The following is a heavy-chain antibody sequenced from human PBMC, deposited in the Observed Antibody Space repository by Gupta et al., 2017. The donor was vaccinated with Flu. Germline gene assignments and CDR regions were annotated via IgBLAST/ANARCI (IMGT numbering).Heavy chain of an antibody. Sequence: TTNYSPSLESRVTISLDTSKNQFSLKLKSVTAADTAVYFCARDVGWPDVWGQRTTVTVSS. J-gene: IGHJ6*02. D-gene: IGHD2-15*01. CDR3: ARDVGWPDV. V-gene: IGHV4-59*01. CDR2: TT.